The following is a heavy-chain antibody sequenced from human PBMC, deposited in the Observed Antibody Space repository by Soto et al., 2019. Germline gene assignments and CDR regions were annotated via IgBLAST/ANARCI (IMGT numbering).Heavy chain of an antibody. Sequence: PSETLSLTCTVSGASIRSADYYWGWIRQPPGKGLEWIGNVYYTGTTYFNPSLKSRVTILVDMSKNQFSLKLNSVTAADTAVYFCARHNRRNPWTPDLDYWGQGTLVTVSS. CDR3: ARHNRRNPWTPDLDY. D-gene: IGHD1-1*01. J-gene: IGHJ4*02. CDR1: GASIRSADYY. V-gene: IGHV4-39*01. CDR2: VYYTGTT.